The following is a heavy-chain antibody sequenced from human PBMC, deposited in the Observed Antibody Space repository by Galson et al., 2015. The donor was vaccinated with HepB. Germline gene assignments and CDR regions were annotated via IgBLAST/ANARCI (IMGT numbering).Heavy chain of an antibody. V-gene: IGHV4-39*01. CDR2: IYYSGST. D-gene: IGHD3-9*01. J-gene: IGHJ3*02. CDR1: GGSISSSSYY. CDR3: ASTAAYYDILTGYPESQMGAFDI. Sequence: ETLSLTCTVSGGSISSSSYYWGWIRQPPGKGLEWIGSIYYSGSTYYNPSLKSRVTISVDTSKNQFSLRLSSVTAADTAVYYCASTAAYYDILTGYPESQMGAFDIWGQGTMVTVSS.